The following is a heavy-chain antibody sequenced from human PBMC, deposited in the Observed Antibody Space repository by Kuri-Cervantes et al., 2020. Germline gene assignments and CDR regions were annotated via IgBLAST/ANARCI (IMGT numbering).Heavy chain of an antibody. D-gene: IGHD4-23*01. J-gene: IGHJ5*02. V-gene: IGHV4-61*02. Sequence: SETLSLTCTVSGGSISSGSYYWSWIRQPAGKGLEWIGRIYTSGSTNYNPSLKSRATISVDTSKNQFSLKLSSVTAADTAVHYCARVFYNYGGNSVGDNWFDPWGQGTLVTVSS. CDR2: IYTSGST. CDR1: GGSISSGSYY. CDR3: ARVFYNYGGNSVGDNWFDP.